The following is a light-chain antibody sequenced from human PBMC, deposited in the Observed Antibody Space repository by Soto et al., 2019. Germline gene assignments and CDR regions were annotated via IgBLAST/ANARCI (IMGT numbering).Light chain of an antibody. CDR1: QSVSSN. CDR2: DAY. J-gene: IGKJ4*01. CDR3: QQRSNWPLT. V-gene: IGKV3-11*01. Sequence: EIVLTQSPATLSLSPGERATLSCRASQSVSSNLAWYQQQPGQAPRLLIFDAYNRATGIPGRFSGSGSGTDFTLTISSLEPEDFAVYYCQQRSNWPLTFGGGTKVEIK.